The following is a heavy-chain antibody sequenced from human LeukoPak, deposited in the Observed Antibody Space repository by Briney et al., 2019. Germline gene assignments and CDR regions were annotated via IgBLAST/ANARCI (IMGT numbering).Heavy chain of an antibody. Sequence: SETLSLTCTVSGGSISSSSYYWGWIRQRPGKGLEWIGSIYYSGSTYYNPSLKCPVTISVDTSKYQLSLKLSSVTAADTAVYYCARTRKSWAPDYWGQGTLVTVSS. CDR2: IYYSGST. D-gene: IGHD7-27*01. V-gene: IGHV4-39*07. J-gene: IGHJ4*02. CDR3: ARTRKSWAPDY. CDR1: GGSISSSSYY.